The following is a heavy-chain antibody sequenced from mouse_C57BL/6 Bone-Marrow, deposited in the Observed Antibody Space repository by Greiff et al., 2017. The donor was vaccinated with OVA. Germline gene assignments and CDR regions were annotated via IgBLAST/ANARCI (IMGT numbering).Heavy chain of an antibody. V-gene: IGHV1-75*01. D-gene: IGHD1-1*01. Sequence: QVQLQQSGPELVKPGASVKISCKASGYTFTDYYINWVKQRPGQGLEWIGWIFPGSGSTYYNEKFKGKATLTVDKSSSTAYMLLSSLTSEDSAVYFCARGRALITTVVVDYFDYWGQGTTLTVSS. CDR2: IFPGSGST. CDR1: GYTFTDYY. CDR3: ARGRALITTVVVDYFDY. J-gene: IGHJ2*01.